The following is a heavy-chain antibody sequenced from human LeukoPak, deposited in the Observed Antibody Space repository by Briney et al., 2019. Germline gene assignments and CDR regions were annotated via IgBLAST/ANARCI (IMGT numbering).Heavy chain of an antibody. D-gene: IGHD6-13*01. V-gene: IGHV5-51*01. CDR2: IYPGDSDT. CDR3: ARRDSSSWYWFDP. Sequence: GESLKISCKGSGYSFTNYWIGWVRQMPGKGLEWMGLIYPGDSDTKYSPPFQGQVTISADKSISTAYLQWSSLKASDTAMYYCARRDSSSWYWFDPWGQGTLVTVSS. CDR1: GYSFTNYW. J-gene: IGHJ5*02.